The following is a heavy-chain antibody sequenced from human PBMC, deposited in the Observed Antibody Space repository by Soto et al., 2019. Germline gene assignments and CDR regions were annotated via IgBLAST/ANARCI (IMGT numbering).Heavy chain of an antibody. CDR1: GFTFSDYY. J-gene: IGHJ6*03. CDR3: AREISPELHTYYYYYMDV. CDR2: ISSSGSTI. Sequence: QVQLVESGGGLVKPGGSLRLSCAASGFTFSDYYMSWIRQAPGKGLEWVAYISSSGSTIYYADSVKGRFTISRDNAKNSLYLQMNSLRAEDTAVYYCAREISPELHTYYYYYMDVWGKGTTVTVSS. V-gene: IGHV3-11*01. D-gene: IGHD1-7*01.